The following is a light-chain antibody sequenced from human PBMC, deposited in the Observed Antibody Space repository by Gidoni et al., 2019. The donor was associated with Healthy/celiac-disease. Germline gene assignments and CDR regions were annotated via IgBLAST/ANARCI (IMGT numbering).Light chain of an antibody. CDR1: QSISSY. V-gene: IGKV1-39*01. CDR3: QQSYSTPYT. CDR2: AAS. J-gene: IGKJ2*01. Sequence: DIQMTQSPSSLSASVGDRVTITCRASQSISSYLNWYQQKPGKAPQLLIYAASSLQSGVPSRFSGSGSGTDFTLAISSLQPEDFATDYCQQSYSTPYTFGQATKLEIK.